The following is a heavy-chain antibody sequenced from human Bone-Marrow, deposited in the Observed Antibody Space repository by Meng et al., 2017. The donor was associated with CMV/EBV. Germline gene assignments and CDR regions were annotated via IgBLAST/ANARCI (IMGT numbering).Heavy chain of an antibody. CDR1: GDSVTNGGHW. CDR3: VRGRGGCPNGLCYLGFLFDR. V-gene: IGHV4-39*07. CDR2: IYHTGQT. Sequence: GSLRLSCIVSGDSVTNGGHWWGWVRQPPGKGLEWIAAIYHTGQTNYNPSLKSRVTISVDRSENQFSLKLNSVTAADTAVYYCVRGRGGCPNGLCYLGFLFDRWGQGTLVTVSS. D-gene: IGHD2-8*01. J-gene: IGHJ4*02.